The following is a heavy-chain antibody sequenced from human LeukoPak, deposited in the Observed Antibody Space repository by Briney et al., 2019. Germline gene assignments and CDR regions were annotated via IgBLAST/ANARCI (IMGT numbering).Heavy chain of an antibody. Sequence: SETLSLTCTVSGGSIRSGYYYWTWIRQHSGKGLEWIGYINDSGNTYYNPSLKSRCTISVDRTKNQFSLKLSFVTAADTAVYFCARAPPHVRWFDPWGQGTLVTVSS. CDR2: INDSGNT. CDR1: GGSIRSGYYY. CDR3: ARAPPHVRWFDP. J-gene: IGHJ5*02. V-gene: IGHV4-31*03.